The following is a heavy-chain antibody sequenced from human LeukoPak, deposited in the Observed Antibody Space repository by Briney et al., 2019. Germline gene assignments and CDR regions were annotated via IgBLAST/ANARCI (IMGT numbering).Heavy chain of an antibody. V-gene: IGHV3-7*01. J-gene: IGHJ6*03. Sequence: GGSLRLSCAASGFTFSSYWMSWVRQAPGKGLEWEANIKQDGSEKYYVDSVKGRFTISRDNAKNSLYLQMNSLRAEDTAVYYCARGIVGATYGYYYYMDVWGKGTTVTVSS. D-gene: IGHD1-26*01. CDR3: ARGIVGATYGYYYYMDV. CDR2: IKQDGSEK. CDR1: GFTFSSYW.